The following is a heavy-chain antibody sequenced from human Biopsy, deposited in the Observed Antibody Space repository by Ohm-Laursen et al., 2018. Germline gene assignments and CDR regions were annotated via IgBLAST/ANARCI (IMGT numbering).Heavy chain of an antibody. CDR3: ARDERRWDYSNYFSWHFDL. V-gene: IGHV3-30*03. J-gene: IGHJ2*01. Sequence: SLRLSCTASGFNLANYDMHWVCQSPGKGMEWVAVISYDGSGEYYADSLQSRFTISRDNPKNTVDLQMNSLIAEDTAVYFCARDERRWDYSNYFSWHFDLWGRGTLVTVSS. D-gene: IGHD4-11*01. CDR1: GFNLANYD. CDR2: ISYDGSGE.